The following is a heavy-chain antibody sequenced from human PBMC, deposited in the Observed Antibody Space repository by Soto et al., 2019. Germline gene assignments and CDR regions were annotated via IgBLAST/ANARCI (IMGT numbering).Heavy chain of an antibody. CDR2: INHSGST. J-gene: IGHJ5*02. CDR3: ARGLMEVVAATRNWFDP. D-gene: IGHD2-15*01. CDR1: GGSFSGYY. V-gene: IGHV4-34*01. Sequence: SETLSLTCAVYGGSFSGYYWSWIRQPPGKGLEWIGEINHSGSTNYNPPLKSRVTISVDTSKNQFSLKLSSVTAADTAVYYCARGLMEVVAATRNWFDPWGQGTLVTVSS.